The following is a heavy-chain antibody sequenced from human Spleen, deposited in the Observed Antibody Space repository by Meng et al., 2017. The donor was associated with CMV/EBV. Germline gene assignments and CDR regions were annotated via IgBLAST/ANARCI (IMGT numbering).Heavy chain of an antibody. D-gene: IGHD5-18*01. CDR3: ARDSGGSTAMDPTGSAFDI. Sequence: GESLKISCAASGFSFTTYWMHWVRQAPGKGLEWVSCISSDGSTTTFADSVKGRFTISRDHAKSTLYLQMNSLRAEDTAVYYCARDSGGSTAMDPTGSAFDIWGQGTMVTVSS. CDR2: ISSDGSTT. V-gene: IGHV3-74*01. J-gene: IGHJ3*02. CDR1: GFSFTTYW.